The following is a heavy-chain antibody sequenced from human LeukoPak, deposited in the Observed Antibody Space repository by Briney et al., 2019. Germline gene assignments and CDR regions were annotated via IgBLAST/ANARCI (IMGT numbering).Heavy chain of an antibody. J-gene: IGHJ3*02. CDR1: GYTFTSYY. V-gene: IGHV1-69*06. CDR3: ASLKPDAFGI. CDR2: IIPIFGTA. Sequence: AASVKVSCKASGYTFTSYYMHWVRQAPGQGLEWMGGIIPIFGTANYAQKFQGRVTITADKSTSTAYMELSSLRSEDTAVYYCASLKPDAFGIWGQGTMVTVSS.